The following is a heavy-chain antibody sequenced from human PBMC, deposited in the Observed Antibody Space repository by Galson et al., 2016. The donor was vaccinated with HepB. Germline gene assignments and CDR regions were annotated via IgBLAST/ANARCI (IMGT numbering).Heavy chain of an antibody. Sequence: SLRLSCAASGFAFDDYAMHWVRQAPGKGLEWLSGISWNSGNICYVDAVNGRFTICRDNAKKSLFLQMNSLRLEDTALYYCAKPLTLLRGVLASWGQGTRVTVSA. CDR3: AKPLTLLRGVLAS. V-gene: IGHV3-9*01. CDR1: GFAFDDYA. D-gene: IGHD3-9*01. CDR2: ISWNSGNI. J-gene: IGHJ5*02.